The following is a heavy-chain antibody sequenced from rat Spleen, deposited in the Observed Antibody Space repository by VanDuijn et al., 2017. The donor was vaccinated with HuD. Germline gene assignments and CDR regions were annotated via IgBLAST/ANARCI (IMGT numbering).Heavy chain of an antibody. Sequence: EVQLVESGGGLVQPGRSLKLSCAASGFTYSNFVMAWVRQAPTKGLEWVASINPGGGNIFYRYSVNGRFTISRDNARSTLYLQMDSLRSEDTATYYCAKVEFGGFDYWGQGVMVTVSS. V-gene: IGHV5-25*01. CDR3: AKVEFGGFDY. CDR1: GFTYSNFV. J-gene: IGHJ2*01. CDR2: INPGGGNI. D-gene: IGHD4-3*01.